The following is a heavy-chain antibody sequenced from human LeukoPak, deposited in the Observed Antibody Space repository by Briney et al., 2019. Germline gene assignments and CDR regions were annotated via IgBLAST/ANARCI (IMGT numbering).Heavy chain of an antibody. Sequence: GASVKVSCKASGYTFTGYYMHWVRQAPGQGLEWMGWINPNSGGTNDAQKIQGRVNMTRATSITTAYMELSRRRSDDTAVYYCARDIKYYYDSSGYYEVGYWGQGTLVTVSS. CDR2: INPNSGGT. J-gene: IGHJ4*02. CDR3: ARDIKYYYDSSGYYEVGY. V-gene: IGHV1-2*02. D-gene: IGHD3-22*01. CDR1: GYTFTGYY.